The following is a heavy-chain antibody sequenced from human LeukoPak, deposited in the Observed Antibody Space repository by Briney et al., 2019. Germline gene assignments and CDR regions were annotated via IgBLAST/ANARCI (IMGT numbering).Heavy chain of an antibody. CDR1: GGSISSYY. J-gene: IGHJ5*02. CDR2: IYTSGSI. Sequence: PSETLSLTCTVSGGSISSYYWSWIRQPAGKGLEGIGRIYTSGSITYNPSLKSRVSMSVDTSKNQFSLKLSSVTAADMAVYYCARGARGDWFDPWGQGTLVTVSS. D-gene: IGHD5-12*01. CDR3: ARGARGDWFDP. V-gene: IGHV4-4*07.